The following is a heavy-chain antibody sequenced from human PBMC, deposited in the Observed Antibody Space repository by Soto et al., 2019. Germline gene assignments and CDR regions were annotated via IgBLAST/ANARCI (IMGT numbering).Heavy chain of an antibody. CDR3: AKGAWGIAVADPLEY. V-gene: IGHV3-23*01. J-gene: IGHJ4*02. CDR2: ISDSGGST. D-gene: IGHD6-19*01. CDR1: RFSFSSYA. Sequence: GGSLRLSCAASRFSFSSYAMNWVRQAPGKGLEWVSVISDSGGSTYYADSAKGLFTISRDNSNNSLYRKMNRLRAEDTAVYYCAKGAWGIAVADPLEYWGQGTLVTVSS.